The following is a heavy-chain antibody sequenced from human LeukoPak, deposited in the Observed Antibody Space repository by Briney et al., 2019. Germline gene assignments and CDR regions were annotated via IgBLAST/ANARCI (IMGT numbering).Heavy chain of an antibody. CDR1: GYTFTSYG. CDR2: ISAYNGNT. CDR3: ARVDSSSWYDRLGLGIGPSYYYYYMDV. D-gene: IGHD6-13*01. V-gene: IGHV1-18*01. Sequence: ASVKVSCKASGYTFTSYGISWVRQAPGQGLEWMGWISAYNGNTNYAQKLQGRVTMTTDTSTSTDYMELRSLRSDDTAVYYCARVDSSSWYDRLGLGIGPSYYYYYMDVWGKGTTVTISS. J-gene: IGHJ6*03.